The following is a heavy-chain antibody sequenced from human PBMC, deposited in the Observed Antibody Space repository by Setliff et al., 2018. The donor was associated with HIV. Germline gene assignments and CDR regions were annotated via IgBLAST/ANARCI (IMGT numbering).Heavy chain of an antibody. Sequence: KASETLSLTCAVSGYSISSGFYWGWIRQPPGKGLEWIGSIYHSGSTYYSPSLKSRVSFSVDTSKNQLSLKLRSVTAADSAMYYCARQKETYYYDSSGYPAYFDYWGQGTLVTVSS. CDR1: GYSISSGFY. CDR2: IYHSGST. J-gene: IGHJ4*02. D-gene: IGHD3-22*01. V-gene: IGHV4-38-2*01. CDR3: ARQKETYYYDSSGYPAYFDY.